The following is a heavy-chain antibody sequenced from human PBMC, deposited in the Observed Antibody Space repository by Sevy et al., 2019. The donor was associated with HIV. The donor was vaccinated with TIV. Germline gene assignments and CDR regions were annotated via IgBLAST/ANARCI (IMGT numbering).Heavy chain of an antibody. D-gene: IGHD5-12*01. CDR2: IIPIFGTA. CDR1: GGTFSSYA. J-gene: IGHJ4*02. Sequence: ASVKVSCKASGGTFSSYAISWVRQAPGQGLEWMGGIIPIFGTANYAQKFQGRVTITADESTNTAYMELSSLRSEDTAVYYRASEGGYDKPGYWGQGTLVTVSS. CDR3: ASEGGYDKPGY. V-gene: IGHV1-69*13.